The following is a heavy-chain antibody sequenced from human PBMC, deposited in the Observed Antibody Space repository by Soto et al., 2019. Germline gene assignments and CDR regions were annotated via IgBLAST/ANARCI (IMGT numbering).Heavy chain of an antibody. D-gene: IGHD2-15*01. CDR2: INHVGST. V-gene: IGHV4-34*01. CDR3: AREAGDISGPMYYFDY. CDR1: GGSFSGYY. J-gene: IGHJ4*02. Sequence: QVQLQQWGAGLLRPSETLSLTCAVYGGSFSGYYWSRIRLRPGKGLEWIGEINHVGSTNYNPSLASRFTRAVDTSKNLYSMQLSSVTAADTAVYYCAREAGDISGPMYYFDYWGQGTMVTVSS.